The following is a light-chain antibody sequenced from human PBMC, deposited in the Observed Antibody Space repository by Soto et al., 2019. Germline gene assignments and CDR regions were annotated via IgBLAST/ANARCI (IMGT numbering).Light chain of an antibody. J-gene: IGKJ2*01. CDR2: GAS. CDR3: QQYNIWPPMYT. CDR1: QSVSSN. Sequence: EIVMTQSPATLSVSPGERATLSYRASQSVSSNLAWYQQKPGQAPRLLIYGASTRATGIPARFSGSGSGTEFTLTISSLQSEDFAAYYCQQYNIWPPMYTFGQGTKLEIK. V-gene: IGKV3-15*01.